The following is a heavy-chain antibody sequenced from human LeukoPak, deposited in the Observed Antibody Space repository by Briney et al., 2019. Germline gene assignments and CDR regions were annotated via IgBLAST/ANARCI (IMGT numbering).Heavy chain of an antibody. Sequence: SQTLSLTCAVSGGSISSGGYSWSWIRQPPGKGLEWIGYIYHSGSTYYNPSLKSRVTIPVDRSKNQFSLKLSSVTAADTAVYYCARAPFLRRMLGFDYWGQGTMVTVSS. CDR3: ARAPFLRRMLGFDY. CDR1: GGSISSGGYS. D-gene: IGHD2/OR15-2a*01. CDR2: IYHSGST. V-gene: IGHV4-30-2*01. J-gene: IGHJ4*02.